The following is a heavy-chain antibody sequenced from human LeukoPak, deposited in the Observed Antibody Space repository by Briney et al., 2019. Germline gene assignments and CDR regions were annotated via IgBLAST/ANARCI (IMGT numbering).Heavy chain of an antibody. CDR3: ARSHYYDSSGYPNWFDP. Sequence: GGSLRLSCAASGFTFSDYYMSWIRQAPGKGLEWVAVIWYDGSNKYYADSVKGRFTISRDNSKNTLYLQMNSLRAEDTAVYYCARSHYYDSSGYPNWFDPWGQGTLVTVSS. V-gene: IGHV3-33*08. CDR2: IWYDGSNK. J-gene: IGHJ5*02. D-gene: IGHD3-22*01. CDR1: GFTFSDYY.